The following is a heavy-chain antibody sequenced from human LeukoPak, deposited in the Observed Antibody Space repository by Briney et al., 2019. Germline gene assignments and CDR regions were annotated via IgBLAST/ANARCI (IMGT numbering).Heavy chain of an antibody. J-gene: IGHJ4*02. CDR2: ISSSSSYI. CDR3: ARGQSVEMATWTFDY. Sequence: GGSLRLSCAASGFTFSSYSMNWVRQAPGKGLEWVSSISSSSSYIYYADSVKGRFTISRDNVKNSLYLQMNSLRAEDTAVYYCARGQSVEMATWTFDYWGQGTLVTVSS. D-gene: IGHD5-24*01. CDR1: GFTFSSYS. V-gene: IGHV3-21*01.